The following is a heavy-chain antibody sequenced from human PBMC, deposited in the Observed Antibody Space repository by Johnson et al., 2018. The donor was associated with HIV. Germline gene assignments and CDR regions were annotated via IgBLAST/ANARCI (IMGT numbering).Heavy chain of an antibody. V-gene: IGHV3-11*04. CDR1: GFSFKDYY. CDR2: ISSSGSPN. Sequence: MQLVESGGGLVKHRGSLRLSCAASGFSFKDYYLNWVRQAPGKGLEWVSHISSSGSPNKYADSVRGRLTVSRDNAKKSLYLEMNNLRVDDTAVYYCARESTPWGGEYVNYGLDIWGQGTMVAISS. J-gene: IGHJ3*02. CDR3: ARESTPWGGEYVNYGLDI. D-gene: IGHD3-10*01.